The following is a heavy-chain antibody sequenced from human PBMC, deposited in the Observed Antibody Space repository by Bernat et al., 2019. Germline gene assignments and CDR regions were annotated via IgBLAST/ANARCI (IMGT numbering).Heavy chain of an antibody. D-gene: IGHD5-12*01. V-gene: IGHV1-3*01. CDR1: GYTFTSYA. CDR3: ARGRRVATILDAFDI. J-gene: IGHJ3*02. Sequence: QVQPVQSGAEVKKPGASVKVSCKASGYTFTSYAMHWVRQAPGQRLEWMGWINAGNGNTKYSQKFQGRVTITRDTSASTAYMELSSLRSEDTAVYYCARGRRVATILDAFDIWGQGTMVTVSS. CDR2: INAGNGNT.